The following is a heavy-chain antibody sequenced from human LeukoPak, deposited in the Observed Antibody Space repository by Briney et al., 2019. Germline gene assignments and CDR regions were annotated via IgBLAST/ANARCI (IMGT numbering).Heavy chain of an antibody. V-gene: IGHV5-51*01. CDR1: GYSFSSYW. Sequence: ESLKISCKGSGYSFSSYWIGWVRQMPGKGLEWMGIIYPGDSDTRYSSSFQGQVTISADKSISTAYLQWSILKASDTAMYYCARRDGYDSTTFDYWGRGTLVTASS. J-gene: IGHJ2*01. CDR3: ARRDGYDSTTFDY. D-gene: IGHD5-24*01. CDR2: IYPGDSDT.